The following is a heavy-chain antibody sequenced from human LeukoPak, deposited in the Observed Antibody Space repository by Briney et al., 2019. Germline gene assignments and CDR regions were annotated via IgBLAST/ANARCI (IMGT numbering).Heavy chain of an antibody. D-gene: IGHD1-26*01. V-gene: IGHV4-4*07. CDR3: ARGAYYPRGGFDY. J-gene: IGHJ4*02. Sequence: KTSETLSLTCTVSGGSISSYYWIWIRQPAGKGLEWIGRIYTSGSTNYNPSLKSRVTMSVDTSKNQFSLQLSSVTAADTAVYYCARGAYYPRGGFDYWGQGTLVTVSS. CDR2: IYTSGST. CDR1: GGSISSYY.